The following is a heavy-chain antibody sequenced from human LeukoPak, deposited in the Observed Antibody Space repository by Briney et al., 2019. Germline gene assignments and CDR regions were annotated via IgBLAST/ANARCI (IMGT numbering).Heavy chain of an antibody. J-gene: IGHJ4*02. CDR2: IYYSGST. CDR1: GGSISSSSYY. V-gene: IGHV4-39*01. D-gene: IGHD3-10*01. CDR3: ASRNPVGYYGSGSYLIDY. Sequence: SETLSLTCTVSGGSISSSSYYWGWIRQPPGKGLEWIGSIYYSGSTYYNPSLKSRVTISVDTSKNQFSLKLSSVTAADTAAYYCASRNPVGYYGSGSYLIDYWGQRTLVTVSS.